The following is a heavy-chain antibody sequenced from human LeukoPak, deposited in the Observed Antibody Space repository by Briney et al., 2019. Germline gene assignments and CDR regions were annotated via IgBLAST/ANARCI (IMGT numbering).Heavy chain of an antibody. Sequence: SQTLSLTCTVSGGSISSGSYYWSWIRQPPGKGLERIGYIYYSGSTNYNPSLKSRATLSVDTSKNQLSLRLSSLTAADTAVYYCARWSSSWYSFDYWGQGALVTVSS. CDR1: GGSISSGSYY. V-gene: IGHV4-61*01. D-gene: IGHD6-13*01. CDR3: ARWSSSWYSFDY. CDR2: IYYSGST. J-gene: IGHJ4*02.